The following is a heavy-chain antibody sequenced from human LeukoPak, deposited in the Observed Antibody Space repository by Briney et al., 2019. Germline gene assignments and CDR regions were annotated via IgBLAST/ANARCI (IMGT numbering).Heavy chain of an antibody. CDR3: ARDRIVGTNYLGYGLDV. CDR1: GFTFSSYW. Sequence: GGSLRLSCAASGFTFSSYWMTWVRQAPGKGLEWVANINQDGSEKYFEDSVKGRFTISRGNAKNSLYLQLNTLRVEDTAVYYCARDRIVGTNYLGYGLDVWGRGTTVTVSS. J-gene: IGHJ6*02. CDR2: INQDGSEK. V-gene: IGHV3-7*01. D-gene: IGHD1-26*01.